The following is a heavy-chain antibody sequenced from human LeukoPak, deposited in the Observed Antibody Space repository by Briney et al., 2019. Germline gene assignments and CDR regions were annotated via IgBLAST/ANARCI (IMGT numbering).Heavy chain of an antibody. Sequence: GGSLRLSCAASGFTFSDYYMSWIRQAPGKGLEWVSYISSSGNNIYYADSVKGRFTISRDNAKNSLYLQMNSLRAEDTAVYYCARDPNYYGSGTSFGYWGQGTLVTVSS. CDR1: GFTFSDYY. J-gene: IGHJ4*02. CDR3: ARDPNYYGSGTSFGY. V-gene: IGHV3-11*01. D-gene: IGHD3-10*01. CDR2: ISSSGNNI.